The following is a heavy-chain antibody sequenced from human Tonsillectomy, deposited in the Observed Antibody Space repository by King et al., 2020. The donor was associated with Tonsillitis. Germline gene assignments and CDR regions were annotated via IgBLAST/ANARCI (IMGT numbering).Heavy chain of an antibody. CDR1: GYTFTGYY. J-gene: IGHJ3*02. D-gene: IGHD1-26*01. V-gene: IGHV1-2*02. Sequence: QLVQSGAEVKKPGASVKVSCKASGYTFTGYYMHWVRQAPGQGLEWMGWINPNSGSTNYAQKLQGRVTMTRDTSISTAYMELSRLRSDDTAVYYCARGYARREQDAFDIWGQGTMVTVSS. CDR2: INPNSGST. CDR3: ARGYARREQDAFDI.